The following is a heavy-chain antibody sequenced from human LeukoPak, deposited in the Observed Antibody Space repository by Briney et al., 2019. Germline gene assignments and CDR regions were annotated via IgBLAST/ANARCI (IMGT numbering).Heavy chain of an antibody. CDR2: IYYSGST. V-gene: IGHV4-31*03. Sequence: PSETLSLTCTVSGGSISSGGYYWSWIRQHPGKGLEWIGYIYYSGSTYYNPSLKSRVTISLDTSKNQVSLKLNSVTAADTAVYYCARGLESGYYGSGSFRPWGQGTLVTVSS. CDR3: ARGLESGYYGSGSFRP. J-gene: IGHJ5*02. D-gene: IGHD3-10*01. CDR1: GGSISSGGYY.